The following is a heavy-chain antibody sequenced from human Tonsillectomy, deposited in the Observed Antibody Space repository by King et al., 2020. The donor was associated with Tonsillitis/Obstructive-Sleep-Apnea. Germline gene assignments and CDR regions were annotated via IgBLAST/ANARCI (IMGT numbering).Heavy chain of an antibody. Sequence: LQLQESGPGLVKPSETLSLTCTVSGGSISSYYWSWIRQPPGKGLEWIGYIYYSGSTNYNPSLKSRVTISVDTSKNQFSLKLSSVTAADTAVYYCARTGMTRFEYSSSFPYYYNGMDVWGQGTTVTVSS. V-gene: IGHV4-59*01. CDR3: ARTGMTRFEYSSSFPYYYNGMDV. D-gene: IGHD6-6*01. CDR1: GGSISSYY. J-gene: IGHJ6*02. CDR2: IYYSGST.